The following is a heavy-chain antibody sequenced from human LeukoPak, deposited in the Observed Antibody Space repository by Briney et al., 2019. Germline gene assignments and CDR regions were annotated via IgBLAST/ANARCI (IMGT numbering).Heavy chain of an antibody. J-gene: IGHJ4*02. CDR3: ARRWSTGIDY. CDR2: IYYSGST. Sequence: PSQTLSLTCTVSGGSISSGGYYWGWIRQPPGKGLEWIGSIYYSGSTYYNPSLKSRVTISVDTSKNQFSLKLSSVTAADTAVYYCARRWSTGIDYWGQGTLVTVSS. V-gene: IGHV4-39*01. D-gene: IGHD2-15*01. CDR1: GGSISSGGYY.